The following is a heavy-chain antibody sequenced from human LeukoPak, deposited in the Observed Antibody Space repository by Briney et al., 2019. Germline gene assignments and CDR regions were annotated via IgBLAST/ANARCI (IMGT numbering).Heavy chain of an antibody. V-gene: IGHV4-59*08. CDR3: ARVGRYCSGGSCYPMNYYGMDV. D-gene: IGHD2-15*01. CDR2: IYYSGTT. CDR1: VASISNYI. J-gene: IGHJ6*02. Sequence: KPSAPLSLTCAVAVASISNYICSCSRAPAGKRLECIGYIYYSGTTNYNPSLKCRVTISVDTSKNQFSLKLSSVTAADTAVYYCARVGRYCSGGSCYPMNYYGMDVWGQGTTVTVSS.